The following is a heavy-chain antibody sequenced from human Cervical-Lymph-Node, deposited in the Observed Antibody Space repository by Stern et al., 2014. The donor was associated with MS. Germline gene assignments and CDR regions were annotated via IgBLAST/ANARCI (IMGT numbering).Heavy chain of an antibody. CDR3: ATLSPGAGGNYYRHFDY. CDR2: FDPEDGET. V-gene: IGHV1-24*01. J-gene: IGHJ4*02. D-gene: IGHD1-26*01. CDR1: GYTLTELS. Sequence: VQLLESGAEVKKPGASVKVSCKVSGYTLTELSMHWVRQAPRKGLEWMGGFDPEDGETIYAQKFQGRVTMTEDTSTDTAYMELSSLRSEDTAVYYCATLSPGAGGNYYRHFDYWGQGTLVTVSS.